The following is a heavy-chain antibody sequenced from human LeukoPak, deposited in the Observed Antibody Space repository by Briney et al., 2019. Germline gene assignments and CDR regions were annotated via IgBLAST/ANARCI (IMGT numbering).Heavy chain of an antibody. Sequence: GGSLRLSCAASGFTFSGFGMHWVRQAPGKGLEWVAVISYDGSNKYYADSVKGRFTISRDNSKNTLYLQMNSLRAEDTAVYYCARGPRGARPVYYYMDVWSKGTTVTVSS. CDR3: ARGPRGARPVYYYMDV. D-gene: IGHD6-6*01. J-gene: IGHJ6*03. CDR1: GFTFSGFG. V-gene: IGHV3-30*19. CDR2: ISYDGSNK.